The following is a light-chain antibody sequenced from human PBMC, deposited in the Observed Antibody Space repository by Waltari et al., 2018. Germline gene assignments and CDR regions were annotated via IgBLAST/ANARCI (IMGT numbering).Light chain of an antibody. CDR3: QQSYNTPWT. V-gene: IGKV1-39*01. Sequence: DIQVTQSPSSLSASVGDRVTITCRASQTINNYLNWHQHKPGKAPNLLIYAASILQSGVPSRFAGSGSGTDFTLTISSLQPEDFATYYCQQSYNTPWTLGQGTKVEI. CDR2: AAS. CDR1: QTINNY. J-gene: IGKJ1*01.